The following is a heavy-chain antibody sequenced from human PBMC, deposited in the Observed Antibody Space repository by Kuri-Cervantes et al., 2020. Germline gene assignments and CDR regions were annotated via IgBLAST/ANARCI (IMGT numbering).Heavy chain of an antibody. Sequence: SGPTLVKPTQTLTLTCTFSGFSLSTSGVGVGWIRQPPGKALEWLALIYWDDDKRYSPSLKSRLTITKDTSKNQVVLTMTNMDPVDTATYYCAHLNDYDYIWGSYRLDAFDIWGQGTMVPSPQ. D-gene: IGHD3-16*02. CDR1: GFSLSTSGVG. J-gene: IGHJ3*02. CDR2: IYWDDDK. V-gene: IGHV2-5*02. CDR3: AHLNDYDYIWGSYRLDAFDI.